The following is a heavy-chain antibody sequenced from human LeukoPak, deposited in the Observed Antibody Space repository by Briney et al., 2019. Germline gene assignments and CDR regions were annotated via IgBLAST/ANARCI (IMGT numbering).Heavy chain of an antibody. CDR1: GFTFSSYA. CDR2: ISGSGGST. D-gene: IGHD3-16*01. Sequence: GGSLRLSCAASGFTFSSYAMSWVRQTPGKGLWWVSAISGSGGSTYYADSVKGRFTISRNNSKNTLYLQMNSLRAEDTAVYYCAKDRDDYVWGTHYWGQGTLVTVSS. J-gene: IGHJ4*02. V-gene: IGHV3-23*01. CDR3: AKDRDDYVWGTHY.